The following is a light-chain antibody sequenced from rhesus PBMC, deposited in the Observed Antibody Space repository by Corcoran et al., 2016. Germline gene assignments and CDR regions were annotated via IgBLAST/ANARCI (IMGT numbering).Light chain of an antibody. J-gene: IGKJ1*01. Sequence: QVILTQSPATLSLSPGERAYLSCRASQSVGTTVAWDQPNRGQAPRRLIYEASTRAHGIPDRVSGSGSGTAFTLTINCLEPEVFALSCCHKYITSPWTFGHGTKVEIK. CDR2: EAS. CDR1: QSVGTT. CDR3: HKYITSPWT. V-gene: IGKV3-53*01.